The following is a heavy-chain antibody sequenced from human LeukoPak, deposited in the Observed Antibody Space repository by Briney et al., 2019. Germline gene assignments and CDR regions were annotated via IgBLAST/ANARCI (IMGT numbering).Heavy chain of an antibody. J-gene: IGHJ4*02. CDR2: INTNTGNP. D-gene: IGHD6-13*01. Sequence: ASVKVSCKVSGYTFTDHAIHWVRQAPGKGLEWMGWINTNTGNPTYAQGFAGRLVLSLDTSVTTTYMQISSLKTEDTAMYYCAREATGISFDNWGQGTLVTVSS. CDR3: AREATGISFDN. CDR1: GYTFTDHA. V-gene: IGHV7-4-1*02.